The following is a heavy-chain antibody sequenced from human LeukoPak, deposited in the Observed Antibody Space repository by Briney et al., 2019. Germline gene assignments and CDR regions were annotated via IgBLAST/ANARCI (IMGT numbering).Heavy chain of an antibody. CDR3: ARASNFLSGFDY. Sequence: SQTLFLTCTVSGGSISSGGYYWSWIRQPPGKGLEYIGYINYRGSAYYNPSLRSRVTMLVDTSKSQFSLKLYSMTAADTAVYYCARASNFLSGFDYWGQGTLVTVSS. D-gene: IGHD2/OR15-2a*01. CDR2: INYRGSA. CDR1: GGSISSGGYY. J-gene: IGHJ4*02. V-gene: IGHV4-30-4*08.